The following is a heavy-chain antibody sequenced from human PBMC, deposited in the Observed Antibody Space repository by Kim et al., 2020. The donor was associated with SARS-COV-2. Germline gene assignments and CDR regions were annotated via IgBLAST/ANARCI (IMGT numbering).Heavy chain of an antibody. J-gene: IGHJ4*02. CDR3: AREGPYDYVWGSSDPTVFFDY. V-gene: IGHV4-59*01. CDR1: GGSISSYY. Sequence: SETLSLTCTVSGGSISSYYWSWIRQPPGKGLEWIGYIYYSGSTNYNPSLKSRVTISVDTSKNQFSLKLSSVTAADTAVYYCAREGPYDYVWGSSDPTVFFDYWGQGTLVTVSS. D-gene: IGHD3-16*01. CDR2: IYYSGST.